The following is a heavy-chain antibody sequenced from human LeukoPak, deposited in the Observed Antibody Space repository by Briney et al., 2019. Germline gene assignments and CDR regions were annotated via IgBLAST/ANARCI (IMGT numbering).Heavy chain of an antibody. CDR1: GGTFSSYA. CDR3: ARGDYDSSGYFLPNDY. J-gene: IGHJ4*02. CDR2: IIPIFGTA. Sequence: ASVKVSCKASGGTFSSYAISWVRQAPGQGLEWMGGIIPIFGTANYAQKFHGRVTITADESTSTAYMELSSLRSEDTAVYYCARGDYDSSGYFLPNDYWGQGTLVTVSS. D-gene: IGHD3-22*01. V-gene: IGHV1-69*01.